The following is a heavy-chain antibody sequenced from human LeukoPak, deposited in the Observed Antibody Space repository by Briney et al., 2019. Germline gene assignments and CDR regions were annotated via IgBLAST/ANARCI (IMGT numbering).Heavy chain of an antibody. J-gene: IGHJ4*01. D-gene: IGHD4-17*01. Sequence: GGSLRLSCAASGFTFSTYAMHWVRQAPGKGLEWVAVISNDATKKYYADSVKGRSTISGDNSENTLYLQMNSLRAEDTAVYYCAKDMNTVTTTFDYWGQEPWSPSPQ. V-gene: IGHV3-30*18. CDR2: ISNDATKK. CDR1: GFTFSTYA. CDR3: AKDMNTVTTTFDY.